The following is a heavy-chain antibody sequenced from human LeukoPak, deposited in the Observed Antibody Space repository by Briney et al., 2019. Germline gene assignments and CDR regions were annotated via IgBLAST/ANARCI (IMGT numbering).Heavy chain of an antibody. Sequence: GGSLRLSCAASGFMFNTFSIHWVRQAPGKGLEWVAVISYDGSDKSYADSVKGRFTISRDDSKNTLYLQMNSLRPEDTAVYYCARGAGSYYFTYFHHWGQGTLVTVSS. CDR2: ISYDGSDK. V-gene: IGHV3-30-3*01. D-gene: IGHD1-26*01. CDR1: GFMFNTFS. CDR3: ARGAGSYYFTYFHH. J-gene: IGHJ1*01.